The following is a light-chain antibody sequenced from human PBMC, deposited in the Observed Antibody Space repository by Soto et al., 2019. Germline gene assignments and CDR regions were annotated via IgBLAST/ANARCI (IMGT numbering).Light chain of an antibody. J-gene: IGKJ2*01. Sequence: EIVLTQSPGTLSLSPGERATLSCRASQRVRSSYLAWYQQKPGQAPRLLIYGASTRATGIPDRFGGSGSGKDFALTISRLEGEDFAVFYCQQYGTSPYTFGQVTKLEIK. CDR2: GAS. CDR3: QQYGTSPYT. CDR1: QRVRSSY. V-gene: IGKV3-20*01.